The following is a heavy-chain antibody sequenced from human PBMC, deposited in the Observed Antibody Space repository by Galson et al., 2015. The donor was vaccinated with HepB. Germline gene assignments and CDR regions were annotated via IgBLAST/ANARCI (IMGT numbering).Heavy chain of an antibody. J-gene: IGHJ3*02. V-gene: IGHV3-48*04. CDR1: DSTFSRYT. CDR2: ISTNGATI. CDR3: ATTKFGSGAYWTFDI. D-gene: IGHD4/OR15-4a*01. Sequence: SLRLSCAASDSTFSRYTMNWVRQTPGEGLQWISYISTNGATIHYADSVKGRFTIARDNAKNTMWLQMNSLRAEDTAVYYCATTKFGSGAYWTFDIWGQGTLVTVSS.